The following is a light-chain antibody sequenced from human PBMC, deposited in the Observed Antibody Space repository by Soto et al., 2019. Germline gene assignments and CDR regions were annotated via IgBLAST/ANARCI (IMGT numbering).Light chain of an antibody. V-gene: IGLV2-14*03. Sequence: QSALTQPASVSGSPGQSIAISCTGTSSDVGSYNYVSWYQQHPGKAPKLMIYDVSNRPSGVSDRFSGSKSGNTASLTISGLQAEDEADYFCNSYTSSRTYVFGTGTKLTV. CDR3: NSYTSSRTYV. CDR1: SSDVGSYNY. CDR2: DVS. J-gene: IGLJ1*01.